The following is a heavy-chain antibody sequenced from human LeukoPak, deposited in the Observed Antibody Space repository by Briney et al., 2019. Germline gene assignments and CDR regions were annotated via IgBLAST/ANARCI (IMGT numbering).Heavy chain of an antibody. CDR1: GFTFSSYG. V-gene: IGHV3-33*06. CDR2: IWYDGSNK. D-gene: IGHD1-26*01. CDR3: AKDSFGSLSWFDP. J-gene: IGHJ5*02. Sequence: GGSLRLSCAASGFTFSSYGMHWVRQAPGKGLEWVAVIWYDGSNKYYADSVKGRFTISRDNSKNTLYLQMNSLRAEDTAVYYCAKDSFGSLSWFDPWGRGTLVTVSS.